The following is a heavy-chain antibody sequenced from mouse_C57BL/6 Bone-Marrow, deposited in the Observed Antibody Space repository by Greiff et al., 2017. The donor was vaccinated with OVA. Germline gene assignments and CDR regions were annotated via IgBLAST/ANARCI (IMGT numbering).Heavy chain of an antibody. Sequence: EVMLVESGGGLVKPGGSLKLSCAASGFTFSDYGMHWVRQAPEKGLEWVAYISSGSSTIYYADTVKGRFTISSDNAKNTLFLQMTSLRSEDTAMYYCARGGSSPYWYFDVWGTGTTVTVSS. D-gene: IGHD1-1*01. CDR2: ISSGSSTI. CDR1: GFTFSDYG. V-gene: IGHV5-17*01. J-gene: IGHJ1*03. CDR3: ARGGSSPYWYFDV.